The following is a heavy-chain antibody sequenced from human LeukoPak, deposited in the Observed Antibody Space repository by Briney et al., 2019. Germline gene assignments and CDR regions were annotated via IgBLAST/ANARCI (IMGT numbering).Heavy chain of an antibody. Sequence: PGGSLRLSCAASGFTFSSYDMSWVRQAPGKGLEWVSTVSGSGGSTYYTDSVKGRFTISRDNSKNTLYVQMNSLRAEDTAVYYCNAITRTGTLDDWGQGTLVTVSS. CDR3: NAITRTGTLDD. V-gene: IGHV3-23*01. J-gene: IGHJ4*02. D-gene: IGHD5-24*01. CDR2: VSGSGGST. CDR1: GFTFSSYD.